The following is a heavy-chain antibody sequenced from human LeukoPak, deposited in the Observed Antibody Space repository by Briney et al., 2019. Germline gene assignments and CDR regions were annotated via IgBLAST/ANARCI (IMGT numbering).Heavy chain of an antibody. CDR1: GFTFSSYA. J-gene: IGHJ4*02. D-gene: IGHD3-22*01. CDR3: ARGTTSYDTETYYFDY. Sequence: PGGSLRLSCAASGFTFSSYAMHWVRQAPGKGLEWVAVISYDGSNKYYADSVKGRFTISRDNPKNTLYLQMNSLRAEDTAVYYCARGTTSYDTETYYFDYWGQGTLVTVSS. V-gene: IGHV3-30*04. CDR2: ISYDGSNK.